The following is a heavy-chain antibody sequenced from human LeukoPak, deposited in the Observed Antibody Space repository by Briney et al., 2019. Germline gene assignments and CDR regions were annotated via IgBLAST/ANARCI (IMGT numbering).Heavy chain of an antibody. CDR1: GYSISNGYH. Sequence: SETLSLTCAVSGYSISNGYHWGWIRQSPEKGLEWMGSIFHSRTPQYNPSLKSRVTISIDASNNQFSLRLGSVTAADTAVYYCARLGGHQGGNFDFWGQGTLVTVSS. J-gene: IGHJ4*02. CDR2: IFHSRTP. CDR3: ARLGGHQGGNFDF. V-gene: IGHV4-38-2*01. D-gene: IGHD3-16*01.